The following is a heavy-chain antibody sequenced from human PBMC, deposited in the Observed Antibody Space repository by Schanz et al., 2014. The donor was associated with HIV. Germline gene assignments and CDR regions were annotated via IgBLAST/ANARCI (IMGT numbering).Heavy chain of an antibody. Sequence: EEHLLESGGDLIQPGGSLRLSCVASGFPFSNFAMSWVRQDPGRGLEWVSRINSDGSSTNYADSVKGRLTISRDNAKNTLYLQMNSLRAEDTAVYYCVRLMSSDYDFYHYGMDVWGQGTTVIVSS. CDR3: VRLMSSDYDFYHYGMDV. CDR1: GFPFSNFA. CDR2: INSDGSST. V-gene: IGHV3-74*02. D-gene: IGHD4-17*01. J-gene: IGHJ6*02.